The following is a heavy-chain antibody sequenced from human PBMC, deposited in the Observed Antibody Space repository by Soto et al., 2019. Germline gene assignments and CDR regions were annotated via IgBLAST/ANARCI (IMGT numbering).Heavy chain of an antibody. CDR3: ARVREVVPFAFDI. J-gene: IGHJ3*02. D-gene: IGHD3-22*01. CDR2: IKQDGSEK. CDR1: GFTFSSYW. Sequence: HPGGSLRLSCAASGFTFSSYWMSWVRQAPGKGLEWVANIKQDGSEKYYVDSVKGRFTISRDNAKNSLYLQMNSLRAEDTAVYYCARVREVVPFAFDIWGQGTMVTVSS. V-gene: IGHV3-7*05.